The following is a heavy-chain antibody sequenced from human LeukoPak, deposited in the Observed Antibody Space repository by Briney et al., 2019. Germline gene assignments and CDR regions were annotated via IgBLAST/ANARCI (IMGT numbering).Heavy chain of an antibody. V-gene: IGHV3-53*01. D-gene: IGHD1-26*01. Sequence: GGSLRLSCAASGFTVSSNYMSWVRQAPGRGLEWVSVIYSGGSTYYADSVKGRFTISRDNSKNTLYMQMNSLRAEDTAIYYCAKEYTGTFSPFPSYFDDWGQGTLVTVSS. CDR3: AKEYTGTFSPFPSYFDD. CDR2: IYSGGST. J-gene: IGHJ4*02. CDR1: GFTVSSNY.